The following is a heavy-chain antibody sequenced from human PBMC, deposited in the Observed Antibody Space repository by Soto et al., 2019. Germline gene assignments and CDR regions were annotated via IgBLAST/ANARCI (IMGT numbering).Heavy chain of an antibody. Sequence: GGSLRLSCVAAGFTFKRYGIHWVRQAPGKGLEWVALISDDGSDKDYADSVKGRFTISRDNSKNTLYLQMNSLRPEDTAVYYCAKTLRFLELALDYYYGMDVWGQGTTVTVSS. CDR1: GFTFKRYG. CDR3: AKTLRFLELALDYYYGMDV. D-gene: IGHD3-3*01. J-gene: IGHJ6*02. CDR2: ISDDGSDK. V-gene: IGHV3-30*18.